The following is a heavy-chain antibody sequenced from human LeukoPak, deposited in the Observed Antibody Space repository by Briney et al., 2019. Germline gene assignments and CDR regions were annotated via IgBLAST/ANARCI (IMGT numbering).Heavy chain of an antibody. Sequence: GGSLRLSCAASGFTFSSYSMNWVRQAPGKGLEWVSSISSSSSYIYYADSVKGRFTISRDNAKNSLYLQMNSLRAEDTAVYYCARVASSPGSGYYSFDYWGQGTLVTVSS. CDR2: ISSSSSYI. D-gene: IGHD3-22*01. CDR3: ARVASSPGSGYYSFDY. J-gene: IGHJ4*02. CDR1: GFTFSSYS. V-gene: IGHV3-21*01.